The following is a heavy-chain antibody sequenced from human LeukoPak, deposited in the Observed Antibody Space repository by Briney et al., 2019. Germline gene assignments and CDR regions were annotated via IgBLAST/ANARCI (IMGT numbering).Heavy chain of an antibody. J-gene: IGHJ4*02. Sequence: GGSLRLSCAASGFTFCSYWVSWVRQAPGKGLEWVANIKQDGSEKYYMDSMEGRFTISRDNAKNSLYLEMNSLRAEDTAVYYCARHVLRGPHDYWGQGTLVTVSS. D-gene: IGHD3-16*01. CDR1: GFTFCSYW. V-gene: IGHV3-7*02. CDR3: ARHVLRGPHDY. CDR2: IKQDGSEK.